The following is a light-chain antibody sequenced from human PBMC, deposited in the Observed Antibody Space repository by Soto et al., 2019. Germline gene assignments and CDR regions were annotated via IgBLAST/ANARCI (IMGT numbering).Light chain of an antibody. V-gene: IGKV1-12*01. CDR1: QGISNW. J-gene: IGKJ4*01. CDR2: GAS. CDR3: QQTNTFLPLT. Sequence: DIPMTQSPSSVSASVGDRVTITCRASQGISNWLAWYQQQPGKAPKLLIYGASSLQSGVPSRFSGGGSGTHFTLIISSLQPEDFVTYYCQQTNTFLPLTFGGGTKVEI.